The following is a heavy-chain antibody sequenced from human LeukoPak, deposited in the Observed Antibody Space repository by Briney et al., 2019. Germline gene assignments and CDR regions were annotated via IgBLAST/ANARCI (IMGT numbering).Heavy chain of an antibody. J-gene: IGHJ4*02. CDR2: ISSSGSTI. Sequence: GGSLRLSCEASGTRVSDNYMYWVRQAPGKGLEWVSYISSSGSTIYYADSVKGRFTISRDNVKKSPYLQMNTLRVEDTAVYYCASGVSASRYWGQGTLVTVSS. V-gene: IGHV3-11*04. CDR1: GTRVSDNY. CDR3: ASGVSASRY.